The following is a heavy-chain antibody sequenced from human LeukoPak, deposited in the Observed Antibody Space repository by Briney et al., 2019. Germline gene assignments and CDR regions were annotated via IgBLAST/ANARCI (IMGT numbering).Heavy chain of an antibody. CDR2: IRFGGSYD. Sequence: SGGSLRLSCVTSGFTFSSYGMHWVRQAPGKGLEWVAFIRFGGSYDYYADSVKGRFTISRDNAKNSLYLQMNSLRAEDTAVYYCAREIFVDTAQHDYWGQGTLVTVSS. CDR3: AREIFVDTAQHDY. CDR1: GFTFSSYG. J-gene: IGHJ4*02. V-gene: IGHV3-30*02. D-gene: IGHD5-18*01.